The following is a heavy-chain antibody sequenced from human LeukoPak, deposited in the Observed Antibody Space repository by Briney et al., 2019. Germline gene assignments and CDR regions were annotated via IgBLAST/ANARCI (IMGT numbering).Heavy chain of an antibody. CDR1: GYTFTSYG. CDR3: ARGRVGRYCSSTSCYENWFDP. V-gene: IGHV1-18*01. D-gene: IGHD2-2*01. J-gene: IGHJ5*02. CDR2: ISAYNGNT. Sequence: ASVKVSCKASGYTFTSYGVSWVRQAPGQGLEWMGWISAYNGNTNYAQKFQGRITMTTDTYTSTAYMELRSLRSDDTAVYYCARGRVGRYCSSTSCYENWFDPWGQGTLVTVSS.